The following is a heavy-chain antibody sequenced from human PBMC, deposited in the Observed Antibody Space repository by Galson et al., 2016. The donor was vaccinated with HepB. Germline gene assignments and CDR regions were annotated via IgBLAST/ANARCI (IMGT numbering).Heavy chain of an antibody. CDR1: GFTFSSYW. V-gene: IGHV3-7*03. D-gene: IGHD6-6*01. Sequence: SLRLSCAASGFTFSSYWMSWVRQAPGKGLEWVANIQKDGTEKYYVDSVEGRFTISRDNAKNSLSLQMNSLRTEDTALYYCAKGPVGSSLTGNWFDPWGQGTLVTVSS. CDR2: IQKDGTEK. J-gene: IGHJ5*02. CDR3: AKGPVGSSLTGNWFDP.